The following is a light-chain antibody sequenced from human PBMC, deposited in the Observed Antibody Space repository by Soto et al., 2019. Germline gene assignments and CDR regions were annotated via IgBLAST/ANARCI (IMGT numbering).Light chain of an antibody. J-gene: IGLJ1*01. CDR1: SSDVGGYNY. Sequence: QSALTHPASVSGAPGQSIAISCTGTSSDVGGYNYVSWYQHHPGKAPKLMVYDVSNRPSGVSNRFSGSKSGNTASLTISGLQAEDEAGYYCSSYTSSSTYVFGTGTKLTVL. V-gene: IGLV2-14*03. CDR3: SSYTSSSTYV. CDR2: DVS.